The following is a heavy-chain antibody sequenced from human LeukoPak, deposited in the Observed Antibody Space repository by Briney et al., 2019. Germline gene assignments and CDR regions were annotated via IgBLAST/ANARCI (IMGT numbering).Heavy chain of an antibody. CDR3: AREYCSGGSCWGGAFDI. CDR1: GGSISSYY. Sequence: SETLSLTCTVSGGSISSYYWSWIRQPPGKGLEWIGYIYYSGSTNYNPSLKSRVTISVDTSKNQFSLKLSSVTAADTAVYYCAREYCSGGSCWGGAFDIWGHGTMVTVSS. V-gene: IGHV4-59*01. CDR2: IYYSGST. D-gene: IGHD2-15*01. J-gene: IGHJ3*02.